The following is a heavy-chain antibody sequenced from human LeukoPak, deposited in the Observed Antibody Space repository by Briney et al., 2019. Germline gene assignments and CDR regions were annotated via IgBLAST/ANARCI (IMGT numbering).Heavy chain of an antibody. CDR1: GGTFSSYA. V-gene: IGHV1-69*13. CDR3: ARETYDYYDSSGYYHTTNFDY. J-gene: IGHJ4*02. Sequence: SVKVSCKASGGTFSSYAISWVRQAPGQGLEWMGGIVPIFGTANYAQKFQGRVTITADESTSTAYMELSSLRSEDTAVYYCARETYDYYDSSGYYHTTNFDYWGQGTLVTVSS. CDR2: IVPIFGTA. D-gene: IGHD3-22*01.